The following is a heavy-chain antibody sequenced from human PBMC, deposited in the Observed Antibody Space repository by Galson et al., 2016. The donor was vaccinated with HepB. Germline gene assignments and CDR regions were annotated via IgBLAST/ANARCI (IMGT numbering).Heavy chain of an antibody. V-gene: IGHV3-53*01. Sequence: SLRLSCAASGLTVGGNYMSWVRQAPGKGLEWVSSIFSGGGTYYADSVKGRVTISRDNSKNTVYLEMDNLRPGDTAVYYCARIGGATGGDWFDPWGQGTLVTVSS. CDR3: ARIGGATGGDWFDP. CDR2: IFSGGGT. CDR1: GLTVGGNY. D-gene: IGHD1-26*01. J-gene: IGHJ5*02.